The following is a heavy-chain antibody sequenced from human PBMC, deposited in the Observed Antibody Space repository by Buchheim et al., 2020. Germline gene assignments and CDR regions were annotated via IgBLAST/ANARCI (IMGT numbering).Heavy chain of an antibody. CDR1: GFTFSSYW. Sequence: EVQLVESGGGLVQPGGSLRLSCAASGFTFSSYWMHWVRQTPGKGLVWVSRINSDGSSTFYADSVKGRFTISRDNAKNTLFLQMNILRAEDTAVYYCARDDFRVVGTTKVDYWGQGTL. CDR2: INSDGSST. V-gene: IGHV3-74*01. D-gene: IGHD1-26*01. J-gene: IGHJ4*02. CDR3: ARDDFRVVGTTKVDY.